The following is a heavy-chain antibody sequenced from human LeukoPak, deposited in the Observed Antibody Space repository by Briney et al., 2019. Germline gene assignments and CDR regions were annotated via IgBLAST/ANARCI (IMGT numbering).Heavy chain of an antibody. Sequence: GGSLRLSCATSGLTFRTTWMHWVRQAPGKGLKWVSRMNGEGTTIDYADSVKGRFTVSRDYAKNTLLLQMNNLRTEDTALYFCATARNFRFEYWGQGSLVIVSA. J-gene: IGHJ4*02. D-gene: IGHD1-7*01. CDR3: ATARNFRFEY. CDR1: GLTFRTTW. CDR2: MNGEGTTI. V-gene: IGHV3-74*01.